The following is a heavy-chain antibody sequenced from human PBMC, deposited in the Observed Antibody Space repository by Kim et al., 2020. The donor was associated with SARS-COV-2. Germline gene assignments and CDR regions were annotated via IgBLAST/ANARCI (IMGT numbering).Heavy chain of an antibody. J-gene: IGHJ4*02. Sequence: YYADSVKGRFTISRDNSKNTLYLRTNSLRAEDTAIYYCAKRGSAWFYFDNWGQGTLVSVSS. CDR3: AKRGSAWFYFDN. D-gene: IGHD6-19*01. V-gene: IGHV3-23*01.